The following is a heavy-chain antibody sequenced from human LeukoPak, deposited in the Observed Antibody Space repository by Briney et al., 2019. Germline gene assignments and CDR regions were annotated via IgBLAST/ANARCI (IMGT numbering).Heavy chain of an antibody. CDR2: IYYSGST. J-gene: IGHJ5*02. Sequence: SETLSLTCTVSGGSISSYYWSWIRQPPGKGLEWIGYIYYSGSTYYNPSLKSRVTISVDTSKNQFSLKLSSVTAADTAVYYCARHPRYCSSTSCYPPNWFDPWGQGTLVTVSS. CDR3: ARHPRYCSSTSCYPPNWFDP. D-gene: IGHD2-2*01. V-gene: IGHV4-59*04. CDR1: GGSISSYY.